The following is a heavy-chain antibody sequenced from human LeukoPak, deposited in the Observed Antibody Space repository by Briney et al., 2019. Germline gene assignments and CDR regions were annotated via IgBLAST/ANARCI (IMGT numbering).Heavy chain of an antibody. J-gene: IGHJ4*02. V-gene: IGHV5-10-1*01. D-gene: IGHD6-19*01. CDR2: IDPSDSYT. Sequence: GESLKISCKGSGYSFTCYWISWVRQMPGKDLEWMGRIDPSDSYTNYSPSFQGHVTISADKSISTAYLQWSSLKASDNAMYYCARLVSAAVAAEWGQGTLVTVSS. CDR1: GYSFTCYW. CDR3: ARLVSAAVAAE.